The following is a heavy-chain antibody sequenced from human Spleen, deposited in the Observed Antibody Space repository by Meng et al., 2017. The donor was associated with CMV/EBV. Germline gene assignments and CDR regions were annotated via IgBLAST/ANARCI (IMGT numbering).Heavy chain of an antibody. V-gene: IGHV3-30-3*01. J-gene: IGHJ4*02. CDR2: ISYDGSNK. D-gene: IGHD2/OR15-2a*01. Sequence: LSLTCAASGFTFSSYAMHWVRQAPGKGLEWVAVISYDGSNKYYADSVKGRFTISRDNSKNTLYLQMNSLRAEDTAVYYCARDKYSGFDYWGQGTLVTVSS. CDR1: GFTFSSYA. CDR3: ARDKYSGFDY.